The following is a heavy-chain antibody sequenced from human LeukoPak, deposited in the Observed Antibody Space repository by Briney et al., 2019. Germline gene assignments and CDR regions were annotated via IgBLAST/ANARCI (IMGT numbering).Heavy chain of an antibody. J-gene: IGHJ4*02. CDR1: GFTFSNYD. V-gene: IGHV3-30*02. D-gene: IGHD3-3*01. CDR3: AKDRTYYDFWSGLGDSDY. CDR2: IRYDGSNE. Sequence: GSLRLSCAASGFTFSNYDMHWVRQAPGKGLEWVAFIRYDGSNEHYGDSVKGRFTISRDNSKNTLYLQMNSLRAEDTAVYYCAKDRTYYDFWSGLGDSDYWGQGTLVTVSS.